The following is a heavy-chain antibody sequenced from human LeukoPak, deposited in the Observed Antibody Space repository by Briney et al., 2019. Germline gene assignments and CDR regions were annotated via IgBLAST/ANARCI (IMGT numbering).Heavy chain of an antibody. J-gene: IGHJ3*02. CDR3: ARDMDIVATIAFDI. CDR1: GFIVNTNY. D-gene: IGHD5-12*01. V-gene: IGHV3-11*04. CDR2: ISSSGSTI. Sequence: GGSLRLSCAASGFIVNTNYMTWVRQAPGKGLEWVSYISSSGSTIYYADSVKGRFTISRDNAKNSLYLQMNSLRAEDTAVYYCARDMDIVATIAFDIWGQGTMVTVSS.